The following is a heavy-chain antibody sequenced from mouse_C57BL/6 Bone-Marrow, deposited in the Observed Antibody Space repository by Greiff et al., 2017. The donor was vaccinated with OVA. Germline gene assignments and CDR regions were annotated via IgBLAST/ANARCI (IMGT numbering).Heavy chain of an antibody. J-gene: IGHJ3*01. Sequence: QVQLQQSGPGLVQPSQSLSITCTVSGFSLTSYGVHWVRQSPGKGLEWLGVIWSGGSTDYNAAFISRLSISKDNSKSQVFFRMNSLQADDTAIYYCARNPLYDYDETAGLAYWGQGTLVTVSA. CDR3: ARNPLYDYDETAGLAY. V-gene: IGHV2-2*01. CDR2: IWSGGST. D-gene: IGHD2-4*01. CDR1: GFSLTSYG.